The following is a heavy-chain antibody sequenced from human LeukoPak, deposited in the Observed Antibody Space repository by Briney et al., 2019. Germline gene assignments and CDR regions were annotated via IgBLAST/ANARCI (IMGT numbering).Heavy chain of an antibody. CDR1: GFTFSSYA. CDR3: ARSSSGYRRLRHDAFDT. Sequence: GRSLRLSCAASGFTFSSYAMHWVRQAPGKGLEWVAVISYDGSNKYYADSVKGRFTISRENAKNSLYLQMNSLRAGDTAVYYCARSSSGYRRLRHDAFDTWGQGTMVTVSS. V-gene: IGHV3-30*14. D-gene: IGHD3-22*01. CDR2: ISYDGSNK. J-gene: IGHJ3*02.